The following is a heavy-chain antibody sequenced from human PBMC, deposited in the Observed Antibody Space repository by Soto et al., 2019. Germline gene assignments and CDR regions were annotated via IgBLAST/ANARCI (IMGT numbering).Heavy chain of an antibody. D-gene: IGHD2-8*02. J-gene: IGHJ6*02. V-gene: IGHV3-7*05. CDR3: ARSSRTATVTGVGDV. CDR2: INPDGSGT. Sequence: DVHLLESGGGLVQPGGCLKLSCVASGGTFTCCWMSWVRQAPGKGLEWVANINPDGSGTYYVDSVKGRFTISRDNAKNSLLLHMNGLIYDDAALYYCARSSRTATVTGVGDVGGQGTTVIVPS. CDR1: GGTFTCCW.